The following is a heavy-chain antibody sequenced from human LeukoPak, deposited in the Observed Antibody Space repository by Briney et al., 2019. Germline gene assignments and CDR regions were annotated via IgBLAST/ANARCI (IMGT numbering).Heavy chain of an antibody. CDR3: ARDIRDYYDSSGYLPDY. D-gene: IGHD3-22*01. CDR1: GYTFTSYY. J-gene: IGHJ4*02. V-gene: IGHV1-46*01. Sequence: ASVEVSCKASGYTFTSYYMHWVRQAPGQGLEWMGIINPSGGSTSYAQKFQGRVTMTRDTSTSTVYMELSSLRSEDTAVYYCARDIRDYYDSSGYLPDYWGQGTLVTVSS. CDR2: INPSGGST.